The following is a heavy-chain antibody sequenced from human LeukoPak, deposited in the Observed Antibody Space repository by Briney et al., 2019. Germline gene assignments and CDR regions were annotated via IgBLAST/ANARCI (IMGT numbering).Heavy chain of an antibody. Sequence: ASVKVSCKASGYTFTGYYMHWVRQAPGQGLEWMGRVNPNSGGTNYAQKFQGRVTMTRDTSISTAYMELSRLRSDDTAVYYCARDWGIAARPLGYWGQGTLVTVSS. V-gene: IGHV1-2*06. CDR1: GYTFTGYY. CDR3: ARDWGIAARPLGY. D-gene: IGHD6-6*01. J-gene: IGHJ4*02. CDR2: VNPNSGGT.